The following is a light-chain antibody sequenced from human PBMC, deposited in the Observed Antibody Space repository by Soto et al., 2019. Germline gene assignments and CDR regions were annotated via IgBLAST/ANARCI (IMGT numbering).Light chain of an antibody. CDR2: DAS. CDR3: QQRSNWPYLT. V-gene: IGKV3-11*02. CDR1: QSVSGY. Sequence: EIALTQSPDTLSLSPGERATLSCRASQSVSGYLGWYQQKPGQAPRLLIYDASNRAYGVPARFRGSGSGRNFTLTIASLEPDDFAVYYCQQRSNWPYLTFGGGTRV. J-gene: IGKJ4*01.